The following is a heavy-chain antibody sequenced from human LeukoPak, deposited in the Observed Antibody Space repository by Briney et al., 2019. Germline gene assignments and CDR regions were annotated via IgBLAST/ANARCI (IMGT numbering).Heavy chain of an antibody. D-gene: IGHD1-20*01. J-gene: IGHJ3*02. CDR3: ARGGMGITGTYRAFDI. CDR2: IIPIFGTA. Sequence: SVKVSCKASGGTFSSYALSWVRQAPGQGLEWMGGIIPIFGTANYAQKFQGRVTITADESTSTVYMELSSLRSEDTAVYYCARGGMGITGTYRAFDIWGQGTMVTVSS. V-gene: IGHV1-69*13. CDR1: GGTFSSYA.